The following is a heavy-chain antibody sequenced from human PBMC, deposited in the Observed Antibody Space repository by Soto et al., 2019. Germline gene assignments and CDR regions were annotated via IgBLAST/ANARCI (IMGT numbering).Heavy chain of an antibody. D-gene: IGHD2-21*01. V-gene: IGHV5-10-1*01. CDR2: IDPSDSYT. J-gene: IGHJ3*02. CDR3: ARNVVVLKNAFDI. Sequence: PGESLKISCKGSWYSFTSYWISWVRQVPGKGLEWMGRIDPSDSYTNYSPSFQGHVTISADKSISTACLQWSSLKASDTAMYYCARNVVVLKNAFDIWGQGTMEPVSS. CDR1: WYSFTSYW.